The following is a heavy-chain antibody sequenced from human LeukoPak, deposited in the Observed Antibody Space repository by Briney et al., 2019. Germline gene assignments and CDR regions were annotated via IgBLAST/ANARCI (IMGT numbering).Heavy chain of an antibody. D-gene: IGHD3-10*02. Sequence: GRSLRLSCPVSTLIFTNFSMRWDRQAPGKGMEWVATMNEYGSETIYVNSVKGRFTKSRDNGKNSLYLQRHRLRAEDTAVYYCAELGITMIGGVWGKGTTVTISS. CDR2: MNEYGSET. CDR3: AELGITMIGGV. CDR1: TLIFTNFS. V-gene: IGHV3-7*01. J-gene: IGHJ6*04.